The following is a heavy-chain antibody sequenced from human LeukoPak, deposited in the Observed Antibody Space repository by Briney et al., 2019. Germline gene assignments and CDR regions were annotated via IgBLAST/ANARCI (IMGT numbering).Heavy chain of an antibody. J-gene: IGHJ4*02. CDR3: ARDESSGTYVDY. V-gene: IGHV3-30-3*01. CDR1: GFTFSSYA. CDR2: ISYDGGNK. Sequence: GGSPRLSCAASGFTFSSYAMHWVRQAPGKGLEWVAVISYDGGNKYYADSVKGRFTISRDNSKNTLYLQMNSLRAEDTAVFYCARDESSGTYVDYWGQGTLVTVSS. D-gene: IGHD1-26*01.